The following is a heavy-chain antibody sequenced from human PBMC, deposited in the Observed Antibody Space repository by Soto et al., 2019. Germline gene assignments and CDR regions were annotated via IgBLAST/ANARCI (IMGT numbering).Heavy chain of an antibody. CDR2: IWYDGSNK. Sequence: QVQLVESGGGVVQPGRSLRLSCAASGFTFSSYGMHWVRQAPGKGLEWVAVIWYDGSNKYYADSVKGRFTISRDNSKNTLYLQMNSLRAEDTAVYYCAREREIVVVVAATRPLWGWGQGTLVTVSS. CDR3: AREREIVVVVAATRPLWG. J-gene: IGHJ4*02. V-gene: IGHV3-33*01. D-gene: IGHD2-15*01. CDR1: GFTFSSYG.